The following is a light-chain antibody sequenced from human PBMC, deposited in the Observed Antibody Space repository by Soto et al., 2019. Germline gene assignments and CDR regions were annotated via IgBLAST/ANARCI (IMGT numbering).Light chain of an antibody. J-gene: IGKJ4*01. Sequence: DIQMTQAPSTLSASVGDRVTITCRASQSIRSWLAWYQQKPGKDPKLLIYDASSLGSGVPSRFSGSGSGTEFTLTISSLQPDDFASYYCQQYNSYALTFGGGAKVEIK. CDR2: DAS. CDR3: QQYNSYALT. CDR1: QSIRSW. V-gene: IGKV1-5*01.